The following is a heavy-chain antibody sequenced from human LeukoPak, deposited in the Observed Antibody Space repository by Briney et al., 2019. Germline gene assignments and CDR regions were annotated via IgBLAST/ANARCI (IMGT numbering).Heavy chain of an antibody. CDR1: GFTFSSYE. D-gene: IGHD2-15*01. V-gene: IGHV3-48*03. CDR3: ARGEEVVVVAATGLAFDI. Sequence: QPGGSLRLSCAASGFTFSSYEMNWVRPAPGKGLEWVSYISSSGSTIYYADSVKGRFTISRDNAKNSLYLQMNSLRAEDTAVYYCARGEEVVVVAATGLAFDIWGQGTMVTVSS. J-gene: IGHJ3*02. CDR2: ISSSGSTI.